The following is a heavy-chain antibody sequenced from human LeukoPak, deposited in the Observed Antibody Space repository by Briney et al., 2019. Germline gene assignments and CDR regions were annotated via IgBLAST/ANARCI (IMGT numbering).Heavy chain of an antibody. V-gene: IGHV3-9*01. CDR1: GFTFDDYA. CDR3: AKSQYSTVTYYGMDV. D-gene: IGHD4-17*01. Sequence: GRSLRLSCAASGFTFDDYAMHWVRQAPGKGLEWVAGISWNSGNIDYAEYVKGRFTISRDNAKNSLYLQMKSLSDEDTALYYCAKSQYSTVTYYGMDVWGQGATVTVSS. J-gene: IGHJ6*02. CDR2: ISWNSGNI.